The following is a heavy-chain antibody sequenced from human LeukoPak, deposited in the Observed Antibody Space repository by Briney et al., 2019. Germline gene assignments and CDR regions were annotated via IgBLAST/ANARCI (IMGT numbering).Heavy chain of an antibody. CDR2: ISGSGDNT. J-gene: IGHJ1*01. CDR3: AKDGRYCGGDCYRNAEYFQH. Sequence: AGGSLGLSCAASGFTFSSYAMSWVRQAPGKGLEWVSGISGSGDNTYYADSVKGRFTISRDKSKNTLYLQMNSLRVEDTAVYYCAKDGRYCGGDCYRNAEYFQHWGQGTLVTVSS. V-gene: IGHV3-23*01. CDR1: GFTFSSYA. D-gene: IGHD2-21*02.